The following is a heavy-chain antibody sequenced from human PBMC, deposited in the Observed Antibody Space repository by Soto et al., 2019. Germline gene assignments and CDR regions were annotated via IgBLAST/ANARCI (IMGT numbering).Heavy chain of an antibody. Sequence: PSETLSLTCTVSGGSISSGGYYWSWIRQHPGEGLEWIGYIYYSGSTYYNPSLKSRITISVDTSKNQFSLKLSSVTAADTAVYYCARGGSGWFFDYWGQGTLVTVSS. D-gene: IGHD6-19*01. CDR1: GGSISSGGYY. J-gene: IGHJ4*02. V-gene: IGHV4-31*03. CDR3: ARGGSGWFFDY. CDR2: IYYSGST.